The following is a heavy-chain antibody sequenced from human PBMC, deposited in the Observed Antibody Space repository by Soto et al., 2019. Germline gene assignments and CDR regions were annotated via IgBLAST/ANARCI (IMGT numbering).Heavy chain of an antibody. V-gene: IGHV1-46*01. J-gene: IGHJ4*02. Sequence: ASVKVSCKASGYPFTTYHLHWVRQAPGQGLEWMGIVYVTGTGTRSAQKFQGRLTMTRDRSTSAVYMELSSLRSEDTAVYYCARPEGYGSGSYYFDSWGQGTLVTVSS. CDR2: VYVTGTGT. CDR3: ARPEGYGSGSYYFDS. CDR1: GYPFTTYH. D-gene: IGHD3-10*01.